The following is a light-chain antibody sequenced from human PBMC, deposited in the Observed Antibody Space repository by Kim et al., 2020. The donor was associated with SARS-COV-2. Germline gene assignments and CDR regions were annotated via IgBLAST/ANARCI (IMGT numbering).Light chain of an antibody. J-gene: IGLJ3*02. Sequence: QSALTQPASVSGSPGQSITISCTGTSSDVGGYHLVSWYQQHPGKVPKLMIYEVSERPSGVSNRFSGSKSDNTASLTISGLQTEDEADYFCCSYGGTSAFRVFGGGTQLTVL. CDR2: EVS. CDR3: CSYGGTSAFRV. CDR1: SSDVGGYHL. V-gene: IGLV2-23*02.